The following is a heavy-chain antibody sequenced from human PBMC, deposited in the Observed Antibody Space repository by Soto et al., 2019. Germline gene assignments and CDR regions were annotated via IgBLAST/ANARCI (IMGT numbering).Heavy chain of an antibody. D-gene: IGHD1-20*01. J-gene: IGHJ6*02. CDR2: IKPDGSEQ. CDR3: ARGNWNYYYGFDV. Sequence: LSCAASEFTFDKYYMTWVRQAPGKGPEWVANIKPDGSEQYYVDSVKGRFTISRDNANNSLYLQMNSLRAEDTAVYFCARGNWNYYYGFDVWGQGTTVTVSS. V-gene: IGHV3-7*01. CDR1: EFTFDKYY.